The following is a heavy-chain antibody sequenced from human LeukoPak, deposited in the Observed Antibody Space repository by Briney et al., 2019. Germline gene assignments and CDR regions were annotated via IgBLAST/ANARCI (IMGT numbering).Heavy chain of an antibody. CDR2: IIPHSGGT. D-gene: IGHD2-2*01. CDR1: GYTFTDYY. Sequence: ASVKVSCKASGYTFTDYYMHWVRQAPGQGLEWIGYIIPHSGGTTYARKFQGRVTMTRDTSSSAVYMDLSSLRSDDTAVYYCSTEDKYCTSTTCGDSWGQGTLVTVSS. J-gene: IGHJ5*02. CDR3: STEDKYCTSTTCGDS. V-gene: IGHV1-2*02.